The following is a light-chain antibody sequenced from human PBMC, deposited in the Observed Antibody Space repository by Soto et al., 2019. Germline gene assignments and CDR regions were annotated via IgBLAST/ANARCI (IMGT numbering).Light chain of an antibody. CDR1: RNISNY. Sequence: IRMTQSPSSLSASTGDRVTITCRASRNISNYLAWYQQKPGEVPKVLIYAASTLHSGVPSRFSGSGSATDFTLTISSLQPEDVATYYCQKYNSAPQKFGQGTKVDIK. J-gene: IGKJ1*01. CDR2: AAS. V-gene: IGKV1-27*01. CDR3: QKYNSAPQK.